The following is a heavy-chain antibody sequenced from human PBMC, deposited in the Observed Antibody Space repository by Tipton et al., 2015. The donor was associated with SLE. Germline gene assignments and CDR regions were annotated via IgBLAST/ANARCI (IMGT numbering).Heavy chain of an antibody. CDR2: VYYTGST. D-gene: IGHD2-8*01. CDR1: GHSISSGGYF. CDR3: ARDEDGVNTFDI. Sequence: TLSLTCTVSGHSISSGGYFWSWIRQRPGKGLEWIGYVYYTGSTYYNPSLKSRITISVDTSKNQFSLRLSSVTAADTAVYYCARDEDGVNTFDIWGQGTMVTVSS. V-gene: IGHV4-31*03. J-gene: IGHJ3*02.